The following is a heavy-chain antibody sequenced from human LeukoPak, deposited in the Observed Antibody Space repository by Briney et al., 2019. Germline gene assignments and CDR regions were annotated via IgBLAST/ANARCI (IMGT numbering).Heavy chain of an antibody. CDR1: GGSISSYY. CDR3: ARETGRSPFDY. D-gene: IGHD4-17*01. V-gene: IGHV4-59*01. Sequence: PAETLSLTCTVSGGSISSYYWSWIRQPPGKGLEWIGYIYYSGSTNYNPSLKSRVTISVDTSKNQFSLKLSPVTAADTAVYYCARETGRSPFDYWGQGTLVTVSS. CDR2: IYYSGST. J-gene: IGHJ4*02.